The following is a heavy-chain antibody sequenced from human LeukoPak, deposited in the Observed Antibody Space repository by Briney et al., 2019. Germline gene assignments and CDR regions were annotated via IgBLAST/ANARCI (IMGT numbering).Heavy chain of an antibody. J-gene: IGHJ3*02. CDR2: IIPIFGTA. Sequence: SVKVSRKASGGTFSSYAISWVRQAPGQGLEWMGGIIPIFGTANYAQKFQGRVTITADESTSTAYMELSSLRSEDTAVYYCARDFGDGYNYRHDAFDIWGRGTMVTVSS. CDR1: GGTFSSYA. D-gene: IGHD5-24*01. V-gene: IGHV1-69*13. CDR3: ARDFGDGYNYRHDAFDI.